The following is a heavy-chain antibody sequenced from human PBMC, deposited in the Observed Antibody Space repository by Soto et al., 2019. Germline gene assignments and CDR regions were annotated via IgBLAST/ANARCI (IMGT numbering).Heavy chain of an antibody. V-gene: IGHV3-11*01. CDR3: ARNSWELLY. CDR1: GFSFSDYY. D-gene: IGHD2-21*01. J-gene: IGHJ4*02. CDR2: ISTVGGTT. Sequence: PGGSLRLSCAASGFSFSDYYMTWIRQAPGKGLEWLSYISTVGGTTYYADSAKGRFTISRDNAKNTLYLQMSSLSAEDTAVYYCARNSWELLYWGQGIQVTVSS.